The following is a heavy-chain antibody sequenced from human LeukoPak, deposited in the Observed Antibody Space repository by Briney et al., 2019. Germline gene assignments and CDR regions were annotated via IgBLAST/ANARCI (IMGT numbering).Heavy chain of an antibody. V-gene: IGHV3-23*01. Sequence: GGSLRLSCAASGFTFSSYAMSWVRQAPGKGLEWVSAISGSGGSTYYADSVKGRFTISRDNSKNTLYLQMNSLRAGDTAVYYCAKENRYYGSGSYHNWFDPWGQGTLVTVSS. CDR1: GFTFSSYA. D-gene: IGHD3-10*01. CDR3: AKENRYYGSGSYHNWFDP. J-gene: IGHJ5*02. CDR2: ISGSGGST.